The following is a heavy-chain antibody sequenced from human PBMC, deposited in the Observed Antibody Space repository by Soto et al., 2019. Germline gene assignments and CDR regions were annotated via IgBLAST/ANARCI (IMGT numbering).Heavy chain of an antibody. CDR3: AKVVVAATRSRWFDP. D-gene: IGHD2-15*01. CDR1: GGTFSSYA. V-gene: IGHV1-69*01. Sequence: QVQLVQSGAEVKKPGSSVKVSCKASGGTFSSYAISWVRQAPGQGLEWMGGIIPIFGTANYAQKFQGRVTMTADEATRTAYMELNSLRSDDTAVYYCAKVVVAATRSRWFDPWGQGTLVTVSS. CDR2: IIPIFGTA. J-gene: IGHJ5*02.